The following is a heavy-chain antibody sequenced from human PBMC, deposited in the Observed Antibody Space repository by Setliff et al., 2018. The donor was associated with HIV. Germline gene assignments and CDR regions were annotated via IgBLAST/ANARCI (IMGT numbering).Heavy chain of an antibody. Sequence: ASVKVSCKASGYSFSDYYIRWVRQAPGLGLEWMGWIDPKSGDAACPQKFQAWVTLTRDTSIRTAYMQLSRLRPDDTAVYYCARAIPGYSFGYDYFDYWGQGTLVTVSS. J-gene: IGHJ4*02. D-gene: IGHD5-18*01. CDR1: GYSFSDYY. V-gene: IGHV1-2*04. CDR2: IDPKSGDA. CDR3: ARAIPGYSFGYDYFDY.